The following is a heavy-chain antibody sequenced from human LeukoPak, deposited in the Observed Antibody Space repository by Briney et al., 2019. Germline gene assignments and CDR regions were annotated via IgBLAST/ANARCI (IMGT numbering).Heavy chain of an antibody. J-gene: IGHJ5*02. V-gene: IGHV1-18*01. Sequence: ASVKVSCKASGYTFTSYGISWVRQAPGQGLEWMGWISAYNGNTNYAQKLQGRVTMTTDTSTSTAYMELRSLRSDDTAVYYCARIYYDFWSGPRGWFDPWGQGTLVTVSS. D-gene: IGHD3-3*01. CDR3: ARIYYDFWSGPRGWFDP. CDR1: GYTFTSYG. CDR2: ISAYNGNT.